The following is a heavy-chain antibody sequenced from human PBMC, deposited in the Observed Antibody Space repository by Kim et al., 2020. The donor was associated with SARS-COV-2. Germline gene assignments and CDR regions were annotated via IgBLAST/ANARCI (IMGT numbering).Heavy chain of an antibody. CDR2: IYPGDSDT. D-gene: IGHD3-10*01. J-gene: IGHJ4*02. Sequence: GESLKISCKGSGYSFTSYWIGWVRQMPGKGLEWMGIIYPGDSDTRYSPSFQGQVTISADKSISTAYLQWSSLKASDTAMYYCARCTMVRGVMGQTGYWGQGTLVTVSS. CDR1: GYSFTSYW. V-gene: IGHV5-51*01. CDR3: ARCTMVRGVMGQTGY.